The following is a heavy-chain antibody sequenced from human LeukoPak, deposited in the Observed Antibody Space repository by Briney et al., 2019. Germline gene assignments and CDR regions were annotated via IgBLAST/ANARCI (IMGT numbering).Heavy chain of an antibody. CDR3: ARHRSSGYYFPDAFDI. J-gene: IGHJ3*02. D-gene: IGHD3-22*01. CDR2: IYSGGST. V-gene: IGHV3-53*01. CDR1: GFTVSSNY. Sequence: GGSLRLSCAASGFTVSSNYMSWVRQAPGKGLEWVSVIYSGGSTYYADSVKGRFTISRDNSKNTLYLQMNSLRAEDTAVYYCARHRSSGYYFPDAFDIWGQGTMVTVSS.